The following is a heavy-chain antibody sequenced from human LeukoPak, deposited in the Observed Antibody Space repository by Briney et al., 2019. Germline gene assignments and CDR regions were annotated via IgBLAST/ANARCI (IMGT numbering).Heavy chain of an antibody. CDR3: ARDRGGSGPTTTDQ. CDR2: INSDGSST. J-gene: IGHJ4*02. Sequence: GGSLRLSCAASGFTFSSYRMHWVRQAPGKGLVWVSRINSDGSSTIYADSVKGRFTTSRDNAKNTLYLQMNSLRAEDTAVYYCARDRGGSGPTTTDQWGQGTLVTVSS. CDR1: GFTFSSYR. V-gene: IGHV3-74*01. D-gene: IGHD6-19*01.